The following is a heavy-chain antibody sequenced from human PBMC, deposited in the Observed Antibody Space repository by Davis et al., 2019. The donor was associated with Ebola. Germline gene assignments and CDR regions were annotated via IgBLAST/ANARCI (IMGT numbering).Heavy chain of an antibody. J-gene: IGHJ4*02. Sequence: PGGSLRLSCAASGLTFSNFAMTWVRQAPGKGLEWVSALSGSGGLSYYADSVKGRFTISRDNSKNTLYLQMNSLRAEDTAVYYCAKASRQWQQFDYWGQGTLVTVSS. CDR2: LSGSGGLS. D-gene: IGHD6-19*01. CDR1: GLTFSNFA. CDR3: AKASRQWQQFDY. V-gene: IGHV3-23*01.